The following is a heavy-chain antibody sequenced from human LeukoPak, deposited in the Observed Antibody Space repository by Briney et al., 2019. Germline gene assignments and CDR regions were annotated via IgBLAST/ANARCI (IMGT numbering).Heavy chain of an antibody. Sequence: GGSLRLSCAASGFTFSIYAMTWVRQAPGKGLARVSTISGSGDRAYYADSVRGRFTISRDNSKNTLHVQMNSLRAEDTAVYYCTKDIRSSWYYFQDWGQGTLVTVSS. CDR2: ISGSGDRA. CDR1: GFTFSIYA. D-gene: IGHD6-13*01. V-gene: IGHV3-23*01. J-gene: IGHJ1*01. CDR3: TKDIRSSWYYFQD.